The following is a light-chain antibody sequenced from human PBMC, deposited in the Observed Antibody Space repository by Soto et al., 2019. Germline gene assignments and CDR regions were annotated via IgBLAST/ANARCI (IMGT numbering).Light chain of an antibody. CDR1: SSNIGSNF. Sequence: QSVLTQPPSASGTPGLRVTISCSGSSSNIGSNFVYWYQHLPGAAPKLLIYGTHQRPSGVPDRFSASKSGASASLAISGLRSEDEADYYCVSWDGTLNSLLFGGGTQLTVL. CDR3: VSWDGTLNSLL. V-gene: IGLV1-47*01. CDR2: GTH. J-gene: IGLJ2*01.